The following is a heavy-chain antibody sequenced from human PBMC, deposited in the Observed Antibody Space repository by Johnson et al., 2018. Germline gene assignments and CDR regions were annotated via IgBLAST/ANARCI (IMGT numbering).Heavy chain of an antibody. Sequence: VRLGQSGGGLVGPGGSLRLWCAVSGLSFSHVWMNWVRQAPGKGLEWVGRIKTKSAGGTTDYAAPVKDRFTISRDNSESTVYLQMNSLKPEDKAVYYCTKVGIAAAGMGFQHWGQGTLVTASS. CDR1: GLSFSHVW. J-gene: IGHJ1*01. CDR2: IKTKSAGGTT. D-gene: IGHD6-13*01. CDR3: TKVGIAAAGMGFQH. V-gene: IGHV3-15*07.